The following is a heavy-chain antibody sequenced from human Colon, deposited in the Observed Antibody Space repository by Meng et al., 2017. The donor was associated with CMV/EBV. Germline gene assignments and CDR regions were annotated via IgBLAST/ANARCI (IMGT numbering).Heavy chain of an antibody. CDR2: IYYKGGNGGT. J-gene: IGHJ4*02. D-gene: IGHD1-14*01. CDR1: GGSICGYY. CDR3: VRDKSNRLDF. V-gene: IGHV4-59*01. Sequence: QRQPQGSGPGLLKPSETLSLTCSVSGGSICGYYWNWIRQSPGKGLEWIGYIYYKGGNGGTYYNPSLKSRVTMSVDTSKNQFSLKMTSVTAADTAVYYCVRDKSNRLDFWGQGTLVTVSS.